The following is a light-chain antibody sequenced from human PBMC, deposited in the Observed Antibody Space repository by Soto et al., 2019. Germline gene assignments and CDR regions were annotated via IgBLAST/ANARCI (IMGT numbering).Light chain of an antibody. CDR1: TSNIGAGYD. CDR2: ANN. CDR3: QSYDNSLSGWL. V-gene: IGLV1-40*01. Sequence: QSVPTQPPSVSGAPGQRVTISCTGSTSNIGAGYDVHWYQQVPGTTPKLLIYANNNRPSGVPDRFSGSMSGTSASLVITGLQAEDEADYYCQSYDNSLSGWLFGGGTKLTVL. J-gene: IGLJ2*01.